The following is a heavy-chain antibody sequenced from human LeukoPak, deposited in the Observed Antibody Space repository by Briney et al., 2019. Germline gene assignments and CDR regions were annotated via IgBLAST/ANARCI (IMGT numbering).Heavy chain of an antibody. D-gene: IGHD6-19*01. V-gene: IGHV3-72*01. CDR2: IRNKANSYTT. CDR3: VRLLDSSGWTFDY. CDR1: GFTFSDHY. Sequence: PGGSLRLCCAASGFTFSDHYMDWVRQAPGKGLEWVGRIRNKANSYTTEYAASVTGRFTISRDDSKNSVFLQMNSLKSEDTAVYYCVRLLDSSGWTFDYWGQGTLVTVSS. J-gene: IGHJ4*02.